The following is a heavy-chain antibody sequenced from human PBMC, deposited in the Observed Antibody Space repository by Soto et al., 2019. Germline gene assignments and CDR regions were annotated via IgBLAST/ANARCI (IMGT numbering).Heavy chain of an antibody. D-gene: IGHD2-8*02. CDR2: ISGSGDST. J-gene: IGHJ4*02. CDR1: GFTFSNYA. V-gene: IGHV3-23*01. Sequence: EVQLLDSGGGLVQPGGSLRLSGAASGFTFSNYAMNWVRQAPGKGLEWVSVISGSGDSTYYADSVKGRFTISRDNSKNTLYLQMNSLRAEDTAVYYCARRGPGSDFDYWGQGTLVTVSS. CDR3: ARRGPGSDFDY.